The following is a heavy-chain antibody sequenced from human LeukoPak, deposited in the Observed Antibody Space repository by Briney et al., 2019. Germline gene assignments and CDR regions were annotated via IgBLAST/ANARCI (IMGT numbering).Heavy chain of an antibody. V-gene: IGHV3-21*01. D-gene: IGHD3-22*01. CDR3: ARDWLMSYYDSSGYSDY. CDR1: GFTFSSYS. Sequence: GGSLRLSCAASGFTFSSYSMNWVRQAPGKGLEWVSSISSSSSYIYYADSVKGRFTISRDNAKNSLYLQMNSLRAEDTAVYYCARDWLMSYYDSSGYSDYWGQGTLVTVSS. J-gene: IGHJ4*02. CDR2: ISSSSSYI.